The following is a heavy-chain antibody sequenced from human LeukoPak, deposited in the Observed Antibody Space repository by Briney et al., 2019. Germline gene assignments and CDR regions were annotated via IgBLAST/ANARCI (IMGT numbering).Heavy chain of an antibody. CDR2: INPSDGST. Sequence: ASVKVSCNASGYTFTSYYIHWVRQAPGQGLEWMGIINPSDGSTSYAQKFQGRVTMTRDMSTTTVYVELSSLRSEDTAVYYCARSSDWFAAWGQGTLPTASS. CDR3: ARSSDWFAA. D-gene: IGHD6-6*01. CDR1: GYTFTSYY. V-gene: IGHV1-46*01. J-gene: IGHJ5*02.